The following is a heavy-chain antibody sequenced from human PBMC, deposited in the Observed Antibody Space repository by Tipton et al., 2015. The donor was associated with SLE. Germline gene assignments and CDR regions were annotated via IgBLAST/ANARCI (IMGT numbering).Heavy chain of an antibody. CDR3: ARDRRSILDY. CDR2: ISSSSGTV. V-gene: IGHV3-48*01. D-gene: IGHD2-21*01. Sequence: SLRLSCAASGFTFDSYSMNWVRQAPGKGLEWVSYISSSSGTVHYADSVKGRFTISRDNAKNSLYLQMNSLRGEDTAVYYCARDRRSILDYWGQGTLVTVSS. CDR1: GFTFDSYS. J-gene: IGHJ4*02.